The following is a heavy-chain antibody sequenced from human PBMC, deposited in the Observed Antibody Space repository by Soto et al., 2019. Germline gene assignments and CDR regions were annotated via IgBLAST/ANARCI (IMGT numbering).Heavy chain of an antibody. CDR1: GGSLGGYY. D-gene: IGHD3-16*01. Sequence: QMQLQQWGAGLLKASETLSLTCGVSGGSLGGYYWSWLRQSPGKGLEWLGDGIQRGGAIYNPSLQSRLSMSVDTSKNQFSLTLTSVTAADTAVYYCARRRPVIVATFYVKGAFEIWGQGPMVTVSS. V-gene: IGHV4-34*02. CDR3: ARRRPVIVATFYVKGAFEI. CDR2: GIQRGGA. J-gene: IGHJ3*02.